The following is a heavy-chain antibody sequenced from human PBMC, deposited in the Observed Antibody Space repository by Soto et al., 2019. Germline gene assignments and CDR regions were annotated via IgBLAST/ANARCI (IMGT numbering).Heavy chain of an antibody. CDR1: GYIFVNYG. J-gene: IGHJ6*02. D-gene: IGHD5-12*01. V-gene: IGHV1-18*01. CDR2: ISPYSGNT. CDR3: AMVDNFVTPTPQDV. Sequence: QVQLVQSGDEVRKPGSSVKVSCKASGYIFVNYGIAWVRQAPGQGLEWMGWISPYSGNTHYASKVQGRLTMTTDTSTSQAHRDLGSPTSEETAVYFWAMVDNFVTPTPQDVWGQGTTVTLSS.